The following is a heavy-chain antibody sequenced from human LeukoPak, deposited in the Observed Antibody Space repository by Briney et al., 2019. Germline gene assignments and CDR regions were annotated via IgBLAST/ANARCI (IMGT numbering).Heavy chain of an antibody. CDR3: AREGPEYYFDY. CDR2: IRFDGSNT. CDR1: GFTFRLFG. V-gene: IGHV3-30*02. J-gene: IGHJ4*02. Sequence: GGSLRLSCAASGFTFRLFGMHWVRQAPGKGLEWVSFIRFDGSNTYHADSVKGRFTISRDNSKNTLYLQMNSLRAEDTAVYYCAREGPEYYFDYWGQGTLVTVSS.